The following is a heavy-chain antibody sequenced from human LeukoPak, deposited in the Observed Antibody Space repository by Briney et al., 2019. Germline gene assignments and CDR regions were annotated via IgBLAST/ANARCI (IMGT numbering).Heavy chain of an antibody. Sequence: PGGSLRLSCAASGLTFSSYWMSWVRQAPGKGLERVANIKQDGSEKYYVDSVKGRFTISRDNAKNPLYLQMNSLRAEDTAVYYCARDRNGLLWFGELSPGYYFDYWGQGTLVTVSS. CDR1: GLTFSSYW. CDR3: ARDRNGLLWFGELSPGYYFDY. CDR2: IKQDGSEK. D-gene: IGHD3-10*01. J-gene: IGHJ4*02. V-gene: IGHV3-7*01.